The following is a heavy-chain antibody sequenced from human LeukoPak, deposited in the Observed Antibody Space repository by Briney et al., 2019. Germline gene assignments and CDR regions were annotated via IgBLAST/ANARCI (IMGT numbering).Heavy chain of an antibody. Sequence: GGSLRLSCAASGFTFSSYGMHWVRQAPGKGLEWVSSISSSSSYIYYADLVKGRFTISRDNAKNSLYLQMNSLRAEDTAVYYCARDSGNYLDAFDIWGQGTMVTVSS. CDR1: GFTFSSYG. D-gene: IGHD1-7*01. J-gene: IGHJ3*02. V-gene: IGHV3-21*01. CDR3: ARDSGNYLDAFDI. CDR2: ISSSSSYI.